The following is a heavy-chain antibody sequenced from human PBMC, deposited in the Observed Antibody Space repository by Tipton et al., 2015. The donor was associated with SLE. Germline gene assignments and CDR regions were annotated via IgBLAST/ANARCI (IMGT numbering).Heavy chain of an antibody. Sequence: GLVKPSETLSLTCTVSGGSISGYYWNWIRQPPGKGLEWIGYIFYTGSTNYNPSLKSRVTMTVDTSKNQFSLKLNSVTAADTALYYCARQWPGDVSAFDFWGQGTMVTVSS. D-gene: IGHD4-17*01. CDR2: IFYTGST. CDR1: GGSISGYY. CDR3: ARQWPGDVSAFDF. V-gene: IGHV4-59*08. J-gene: IGHJ3*01.